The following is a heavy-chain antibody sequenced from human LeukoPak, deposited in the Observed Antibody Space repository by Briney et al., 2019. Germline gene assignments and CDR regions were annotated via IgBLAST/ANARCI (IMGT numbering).Heavy chain of an antibody. CDR2: INPNSGGT. CDR1: GYTFTGYY. CDR3: AREINFGDYEDY. J-gene: IGHJ4*02. D-gene: IGHD4-17*01. V-gene: IGHV1-2*02. Sequence: ASVKVSCKASGYTFTGYYMHWVRQAPGQGLEWMGWINPNSGGTNYAQKFQGRVTMTRDTSISTAYMELSRLRSDDTAVYYCAREINFGDYEDYWGQGTLVTVSS.